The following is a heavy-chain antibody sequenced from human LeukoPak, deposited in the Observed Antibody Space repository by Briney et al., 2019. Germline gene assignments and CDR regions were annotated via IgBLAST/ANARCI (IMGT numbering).Heavy chain of an antibody. CDR1: GLTVSSNS. CDR2: IYSGGST. D-gene: IGHD1-26*01. Sequence: PGGSLRLSCAASGLTVSSNSMNWVRQAPGKGLEWVSVIYSGGSTYYADSVKGRFTISRDNSKNTLYLQMNSLRAEDTAVYYCARDRVGAIDYWGQGTLVTVSS. J-gene: IGHJ4*02. V-gene: IGHV3-53*01. CDR3: ARDRVGAIDY.